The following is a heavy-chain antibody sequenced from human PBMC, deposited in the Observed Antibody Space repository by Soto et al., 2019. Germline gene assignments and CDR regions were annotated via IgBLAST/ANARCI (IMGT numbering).Heavy chain of an antibody. CDR1: GYTFTSYD. CDR3: AQGSVEDNWNWFDP. CDR2: MNPNSGNT. J-gene: IGHJ5*02. V-gene: IGHV1-8*01. D-gene: IGHD1-20*01. Sequence: VLVKVSCKASGYTFTSYDIDWVRQATGQGLEWMGWMNPNSGNTGYAQKFQDRVTMTRNTSISTAYMELSSLRSEDTAVYYCAQGSVEDNWNWFDPWGQGSLVTVSS.